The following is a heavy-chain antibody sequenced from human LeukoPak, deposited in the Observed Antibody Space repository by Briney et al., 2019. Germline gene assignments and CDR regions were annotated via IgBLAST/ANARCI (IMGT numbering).Heavy chain of an antibody. CDR3: ARDGSIVGAYY. Sequence: ASVKVSCKASGGTFTSYAISWVRQAPGQGLEWMGRIIPSFGTANYAQKFQGRVTITTDESTSTAYMELSSLRSEDTAVYYCARDGSIVGAYYWGQGTLVTVSS. J-gene: IGHJ4*02. CDR1: GGTFTSYA. D-gene: IGHD1-26*01. V-gene: IGHV1-69*05. CDR2: IIPSFGTA.